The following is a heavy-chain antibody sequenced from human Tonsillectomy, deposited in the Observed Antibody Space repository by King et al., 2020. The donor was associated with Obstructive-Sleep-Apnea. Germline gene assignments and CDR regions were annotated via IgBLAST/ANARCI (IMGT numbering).Heavy chain of an antibody. D-gene: IGHD3-16*01. V-gene: IGHV4-59*01. CDR1: GGSISNSY. J-gene: IGHJ4*02. CDR2: IYHSGST. CDR3: ARGRFGAYFDY. Sequence: QLQESGPGLVKPSETLSLTCNVSGGSISNSYWSWIRQPPGKGLEWIGYIYHSGSTAFLPSLRGRVTISLDTSKNQFSLKLSSVTAADTALYYCARGRFGAYFDYWGQGTLVTVSA.